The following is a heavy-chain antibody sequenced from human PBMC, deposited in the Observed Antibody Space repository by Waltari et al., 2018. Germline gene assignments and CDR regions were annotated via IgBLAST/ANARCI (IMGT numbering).Heavy chain of an antibody. D-gene: IGHD1-26*01. J-gene: IGHJ4*02. CDR2: SYYSGST. CDR1: GGSLSSRRYY. Sequence: QLQLQESGPGLVKPSETLSLPCTVPGGSLSSRRYYWAWLRPPPGTGLEWIGSSYYSGSTYYNPSLKSRVTISVDTSKNQFSLKLSSVTAADTAVYYCARSPESGSYEVYFDYWGQGTLVTVSS. V-gene: IGHV4-39*01. CDR3: ARSPESGSYEVYFDY.